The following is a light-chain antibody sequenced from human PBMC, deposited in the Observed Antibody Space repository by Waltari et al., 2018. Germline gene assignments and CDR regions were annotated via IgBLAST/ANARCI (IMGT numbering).Light chain of an antibody. CDR1: SGHSSYA. J-gene: IGLJ2*01. CDR3: QTWGTGIQV. V-gene: IGLV4-69*01. Sequence: QLVLTQSPSASASLGASVKLTCTLSSGHSSYAIAWHQQQPEKGPRYLMKVNSDGSHKTGDGIPDRFSGSSSGTERYLTISSLQSEDEADYYCQTWGTGIQVFGGGTKLTVL. CDR2: VNSDGSH.